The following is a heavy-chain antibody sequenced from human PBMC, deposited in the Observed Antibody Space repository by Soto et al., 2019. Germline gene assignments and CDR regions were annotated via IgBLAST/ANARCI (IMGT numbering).Heavy chain of an antibody. D-gene: IGHD5-18*01. J-gene: IGHJ6*02. CDR2: IYPAGSDT. CDR1: GYSFTTGW. Sequence: GGSLKISCKASGYSFTTGWIGWVRHMPGKGLEWMGIIYPAGSDTKYSPSFQRQIIISADKSISTAYLQWSSMKASDTAMYYCGRYWHSYSSSYFRGMDVWGQGTTVTVSS. CDR3: GRYWHSYSSSYFRGMDV. V-gene: IGHV5-51*01.